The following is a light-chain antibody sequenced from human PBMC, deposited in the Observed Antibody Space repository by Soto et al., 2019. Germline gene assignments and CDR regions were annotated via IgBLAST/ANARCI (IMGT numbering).Light chain of an antibody. Sequence: EIVLTQSPGTLSLSPGERATLSCRASESVNNNLLAWYQRKPGQAPRLLIYAASYRATDIPYRFSGSGSGTDFTLTIARLEAEDFAVYICHQYGSTPPTFGLGTKVEI. CDR2: AAS. CDR1: ESVNNNL. V-gene: IGKV3-20*01. J-gene: IGKJ1*01. CDR3: HQYGSTPPT.